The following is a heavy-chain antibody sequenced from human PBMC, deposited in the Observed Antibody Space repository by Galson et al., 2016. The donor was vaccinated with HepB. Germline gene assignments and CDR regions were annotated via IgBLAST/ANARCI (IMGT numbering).Heavy chain of an antibody. CDR1: GFALSTFN. V-gene: IGHV3-48*03. CDR2: ISSSRNTI. D-gene: IGHD6-6*01. CDR3: AKDMRRRQPNYSSSSGFDS. J-gene: IGHJ4*02. Sequence: SLRLSCAASGFALSTFNMDWVRQTPGKGLEWISYISSSRNTIDYADSMKGRFTISRDNAKSSLYLQMNSLRAEDTAFYYCAKDMRRRQPNYSSSSGFDSWGQGTLVTVSS.